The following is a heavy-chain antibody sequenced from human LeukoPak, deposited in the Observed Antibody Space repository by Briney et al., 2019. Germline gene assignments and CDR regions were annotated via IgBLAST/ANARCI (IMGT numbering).Heavy chain of an antibody. Sequence: ASVKVSCKASGGIFSSYAISWVRQAPGQGLEWMGWISAYNGNTNYAQKLQGRVTMTTDTSTSTAYMELRSLRSDDTAVYYCARAVYWYDSSGYYPHFDYWGQGTLVTVSS. CDR1: GGIFSSYA. J-gene: IGHJ4*02. D-gene: IGHD3-22*01. CDR3: ARAVYWYDSSGYYPHFDY. V-gene: IGHV1-18*01. CDR2: ISAYNGNT.